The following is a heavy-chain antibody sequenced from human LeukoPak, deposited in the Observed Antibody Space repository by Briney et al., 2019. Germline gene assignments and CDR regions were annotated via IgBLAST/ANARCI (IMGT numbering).Heavy chain of an antibody. CDR3: ARAGSGSGWYFDY. D-gene: IGHD6-19*01. Sequence: ASVKVSCKAAGYDFTSVGITWVRQAPGQGLEWMGWISPYNGNTRYVQKLQGRVTMTTDTSTSTAYMELRSLRFDDTAVYYCARAGSGSGWYFDYWGQGTLVTVSS. CDR2: ISPYNGNT. V-gene: IGHV1-18*01. CDR1: GYDFTSVG. J-gene: IGHJ4*02.